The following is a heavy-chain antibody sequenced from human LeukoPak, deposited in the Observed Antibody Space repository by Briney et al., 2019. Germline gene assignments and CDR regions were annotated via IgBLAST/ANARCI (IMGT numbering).Heavy chain of an antibody. J-gene: IGHJ1*01. D-gene: IGHD6-19*01. Sequence: GRSLRLSCAASGFTFSSYAMHWVRQAPGKGPEWVSGLSRNGDFTYYADSVKGRFTISRDNSKNTLYLQMNSLRAEDTAVYYCAKDRAVAGSEYFQHWGQGTLVTVSS. V-gene: IGHV3-23*01. CDR1: GFTFSSYA. CDR3: AKDRAVAGSEYFQH. CDR2: LSRNGDFT.